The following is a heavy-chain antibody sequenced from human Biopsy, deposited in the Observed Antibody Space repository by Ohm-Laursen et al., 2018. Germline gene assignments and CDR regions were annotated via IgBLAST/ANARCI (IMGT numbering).Heavy chain of an antibody. Sequence: GTLSLTCVVYGGPFSGYFWTWIRQAPGQGLEWIGEIDHTGGTNYNPSLKSRVNISQDRSKNQFSLRLDSVTAADTAVYYCARSVDITVVRGYYFDFWGQGTLVTVSS. CDR3: ARSVDITVVRGYYFDF. CDR1: GGPFSGYF. D-gene: IGHD3-10*01. CDR2: IDHTGGT. J-gene: IGHJ4*02. V-gene: IGHV4-34*01.